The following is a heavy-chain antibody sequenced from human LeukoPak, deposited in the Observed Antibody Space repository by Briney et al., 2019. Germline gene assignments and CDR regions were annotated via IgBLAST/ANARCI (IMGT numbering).Heavy chain of an antibody. CDR1: GGSISGYY. V-gene: IGHV4-59*01. J-gene: IGHJ4*02. CDR2: IYYSGST. Sequence: SSETLSLTCTVSGGSISGYYWSWIRQPPGKGLEWIGYIYYSGSTNYNPSLKSRVTISVDTSKNQFSLKLSSVTAADTAVYYCARVIVGATFLYFDYWGQGTLVTVSS. CDR3: ARVIVGATFLYFDY. D-gene: IGHD1-26*01.